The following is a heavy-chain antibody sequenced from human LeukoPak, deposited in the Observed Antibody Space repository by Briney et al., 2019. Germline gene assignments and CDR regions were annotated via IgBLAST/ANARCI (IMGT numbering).Heavy chain of an antibody. CDR3: ARDGKAVAVAFDI. D-gene: IGHD6-19*01. V-gene: IGHV3-7*01. Sequence: PGGSLRLSCAASGFTFSNSWMTWVRQAPGKGLEWVASINPDGSNSYYLDSVKGRFTISRGNAKNSLYLQMNSLRAEDTAVYYCARDGKAVAVAFDIWGQGTMVTVSS. CDR1: GFTFSNSW. J-gene: IGHJ3*02. CDR2: INPDGSNS.